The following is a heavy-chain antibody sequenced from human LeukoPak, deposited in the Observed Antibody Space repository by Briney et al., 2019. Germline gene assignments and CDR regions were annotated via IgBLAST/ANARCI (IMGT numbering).Heavy chain of an antibody. Sequence: VASVKVSCKASGYTFTSYDINWVRQATGQGLGWMGWMNPNSGNTGYAQKFQGRVTMTRNTSISTAYMELSSLRSEDTAVYYCARGGGYSYDYGMDVWGQGTTVTVSS. CDR2: MNPNSGNT. V-gene: IGHV1-8*01. D-gene: IGHD5-18*01. CDR3: ARGGGYSYDYGMDV. CDR1: GYTFTSYD. J-gene: IGHJ6*02.